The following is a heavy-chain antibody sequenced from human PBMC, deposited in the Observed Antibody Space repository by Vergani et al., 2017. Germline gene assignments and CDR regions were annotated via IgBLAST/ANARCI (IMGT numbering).Heavy chain of an antibody. D-gene: IGHD6-6*01. V-gene: IGHV4-59*01. Sequence: QVQLQESGPGLVKPSETLSLTCTVSGGSISSYYWSWIRQPPGKALEWIGYIYYSGSTNYNPSLKSRVTISVDTSKNQFSLKLSSVTAADTAVYYCARAGGSISSRVFDYWGQGTLVTVSS. CDR3: ARAGGSISSRVFDY. CDR1: GGSISSYY. CDR2: IYYSGST. J-gene: IGHJ4*02.